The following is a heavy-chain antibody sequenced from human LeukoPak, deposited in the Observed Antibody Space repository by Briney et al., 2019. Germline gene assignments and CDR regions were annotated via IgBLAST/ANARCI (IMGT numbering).Heavy chain of an antibody. CDR2: IYPGDSDT. D-gene: IGHD6-19*01. V-gene: IGHV5-51*01. J-gene: IGHJ5*02. CDR3: ARTPPIYSSGRPFDP. Sequence: GESLKISCKGSGYSFTSYWIGWVRQLPGKGLEWMGIIYPGDSDTRYSPSFQGQVTISADKSISTAYLQWSSLKASDTAMYYCARTPPIYSSGRPFDPWGQGHLVTVSS. CDR1: GYSFTSYW.